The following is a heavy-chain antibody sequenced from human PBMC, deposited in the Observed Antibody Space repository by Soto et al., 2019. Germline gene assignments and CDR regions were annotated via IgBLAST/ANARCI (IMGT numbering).Heavy chain of an antibody. Sequence: SETLSLTCTVSGGSISSGGYYWSWIRQHPGKGLEWIGYIYYSGSTYYNPSLKSRVTISVDTSKNQFSLKLSSVTAADTAVYYCAGSEVDCSSTSCYDGYYYYGMDVWGQGTTVTVSS. CDR1: GGSISSGGYY. J-gene: IGHJ6*02. D-gene: IGHD2-2*01. V-gene: IGHV4-31*02. CDR2: IYYSGST. CDR3: AGSEVDCSSTSCYDGYYYYGMDV.